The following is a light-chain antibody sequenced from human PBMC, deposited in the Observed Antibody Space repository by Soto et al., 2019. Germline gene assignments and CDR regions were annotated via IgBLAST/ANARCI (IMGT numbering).Light chain of an antibody. V-gene: IGLV2-14*01. J-gene: IGLJ2*01. CDR3: SSYTNSIAL. CDR1: SSDIGTYNY. Sequence: QSVLTQPASVSGSPGQSITISCTGTSSDIGTYNYVSWYQQHPDKAPKLMIYEVSNRPSGVSNRFSGSKSGNTASLTISGLQAEDEADYYCSSYTNSIALFGGGTKVTVL. CDR2: EVS.